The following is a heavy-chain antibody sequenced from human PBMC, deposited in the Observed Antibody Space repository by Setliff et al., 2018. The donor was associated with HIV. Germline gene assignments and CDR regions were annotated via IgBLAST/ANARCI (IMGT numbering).Heavy chain of an antibody. CDR3: ARVRYCSGGSCYGGEYWFDP. Sequence: ASVKVSCKASGYTFTSYYIHWVRQAPGQGLEWMGVILPSGGSTSYAQSFQDRVTMTRDTSTSTVYMELSRLRSEDTAVYYCARVRYCSGGSCYGGEYWFDPWGQGTLVTVSS. CDR1: GYTFTSYY. V-gene: IGHV1-46*01. D-gene: IGHD2-15*01. CDR2: ILPSGGST. J-gene: IGHJ5*02.